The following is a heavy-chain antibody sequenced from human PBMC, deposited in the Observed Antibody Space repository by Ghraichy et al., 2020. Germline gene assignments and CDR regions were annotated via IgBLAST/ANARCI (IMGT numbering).Heavy chain of an antibody. V-gene: IGHV4-30-4*01. CDR2: IFYRGTT. J-gene: IGHJ6*03. CDR1: GASMSDGDPY. CDR3: ARVKGDTDFWSGHPFFYYMDV. Sequence: SETLSLTCSVSGASMSDGDPYWSWIRQPPGKGLEWIGYIFYRGTTYYNPSLKSRLTISVDTSKNQFSLNLTSVTAADTAVYYCARVKGDTDFWSGHPFFYYMDVWGKGTTVTVSS. D-gene: IGHD3-3*01.